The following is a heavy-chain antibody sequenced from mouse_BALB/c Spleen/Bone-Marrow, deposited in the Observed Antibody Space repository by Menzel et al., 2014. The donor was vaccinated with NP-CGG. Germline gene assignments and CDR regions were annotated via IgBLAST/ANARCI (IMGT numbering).Heavy chain of an antibody. Sequence: EVKLMESGGGLVEPGGSLKLSCAASGFTFSSYAMSWVRQTPEKRLEWVASISSGGSTYYPDSVKGRFTISRDNARNILYLQMSSLRSEDTAMYYCARGGGYDYGSWFAYWGQGTLVTVSA. D-gene: IGHD2-4*01. CDR2: ISSGGST. CDR1: GFTFSSYA. V-gene: IGHV5-6-5*01. J-gene: IGHJ3*01. CDR3: ARGGGYDYGSWFAY.